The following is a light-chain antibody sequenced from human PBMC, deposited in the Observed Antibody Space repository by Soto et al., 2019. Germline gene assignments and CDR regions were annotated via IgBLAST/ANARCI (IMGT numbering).Light chain of an antibody. CDR2: WAS. CDR1: QSVLYSSNNKNY. V-gene: IGKV4-1*01. J-gene: IGKJ2*01. CDR3: QQYESTPPT. Sequence: DIVMTQSPDSLAVSLGERATINCKSSQSVLYSSNNKNYLAWYQQRPGQPPKLLIYWASTRESGVPDRFSGSGSGTEFTRTITSLQAEDVAVYYCQQYESTPPTFGQGTKLEIK.